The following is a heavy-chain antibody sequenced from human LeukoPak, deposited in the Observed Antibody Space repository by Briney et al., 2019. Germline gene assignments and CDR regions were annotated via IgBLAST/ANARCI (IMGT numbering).Heavy chain of an antibody. V-gene: IGHV3-21*01. CDR2: ISSSSSYI. Sequence: TGGSLRLSCAASGFTFSSYSMNWVRQAPGKGLEWVSSISSSSSYIYCADSVKGRFTISRDNAKDSLYLQMNSLRAEDTAVYYCARDRAVAQDYYMDVWGKGTTVTVSS. CDR1: GFTFSSYS. J-gene: IGHJ6*03. CDR3: ARDRAVAQDYYMDV. D-gene: IGHD2-15*01.